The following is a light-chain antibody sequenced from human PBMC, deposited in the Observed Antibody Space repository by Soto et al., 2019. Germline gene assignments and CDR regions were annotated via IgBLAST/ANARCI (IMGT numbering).Light chain of an antibody. CDR2: AAF. CDR3: LQDYGDSWT. J-gene: IGKJ1*01. CDR1: RDVGSD. V-gene: IGKV1-6*01. Sequence: TQMTQSPLSLSASVGEKIIINCRASRDVGSDVSWYQQKPGQAPKLVIYAAFNLYTGVPSRFSGRRSGTECTLTISRLQPEDFASYYCLQDYGDSWTFGQGTKVEIE.